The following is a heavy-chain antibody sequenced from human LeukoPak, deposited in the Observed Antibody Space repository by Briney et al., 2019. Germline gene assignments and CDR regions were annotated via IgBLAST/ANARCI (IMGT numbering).Heavy chain of an antibody. CDR2: INHSGST. J-gene: IGHJ4*02. D-gene: IGHD6-13*01. CDR1: NGSLSGYY. V-gene: IGHV4-34*01. Sequence: SETLSLTCDVYNGSLSGYYWSWIRQPPGKGLEWIGEINHSGSTNYNPSLKSRVTISVDTSKNQFSLKLSSVTAADTAVYYCARERRSSWSDYWGQGTLVTVSS. CDR3: ARERRSSWSDY.